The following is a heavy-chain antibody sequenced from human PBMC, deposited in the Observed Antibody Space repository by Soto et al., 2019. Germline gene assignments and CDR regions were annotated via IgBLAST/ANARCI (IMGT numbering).Heavy chain of an antibody. D-gene: IGHD1-1*01. CDR2: IIPIFGTA. CDR1: GGTFSSYA. Sequence: SVKVSCRASGGTFSSYASSWVRQAPGQGLEWMGGIIPIFGTANYAQKFQGRVTITADESTSTAYMELSSLRSEDTAVYYCARSYKPDDAFDIWGQGTMVTVSS. V-gene: IGHV1-69*13. CDR3: ARSYKPDDAFDI. J-gene: IGHJ3*02.